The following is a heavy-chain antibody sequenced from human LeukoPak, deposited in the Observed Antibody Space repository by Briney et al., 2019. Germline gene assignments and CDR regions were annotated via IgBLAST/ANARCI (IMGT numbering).Heavy chain of an antibody. CDR1: GGSLSSYY. D-gene: IGHD3-22*01. V-gene: IGHV4-59*01. CDR2: IYYSGST. Sequence: SETLSLTCTVSGGSLSSYYWSWIRQPPGKGLEWIGYIYYSGSTNYNPSLKSRVTISVDTSKNQVSLKLSSVTAADTAVYYCARDYDSSGYDAFDIWGQGTMVTVSS. J-gene: IGHJ3*02. CDR3: ARDYDSSGYDAFDI.